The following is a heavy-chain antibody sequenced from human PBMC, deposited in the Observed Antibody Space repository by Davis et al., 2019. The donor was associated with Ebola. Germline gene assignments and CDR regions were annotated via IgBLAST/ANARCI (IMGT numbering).Heavy chain of an antibody. CDR1: GFTLTNYA. CDR3: ARDRPYYGVDV. J-gene: IGHJ6*02. CDR2: INTNTGNP. V-gene: IGHV7-4-1*02. Sequence: ASVKVSCKASGFTLTNYAIHWVRQAPGQGLEWMGWINTNTGNPTYAQGFTGRFVFSLDTSVSTAYLQISSLKAEDTAVYYCARDRPYYGVDVWGQGTTVTVSS.